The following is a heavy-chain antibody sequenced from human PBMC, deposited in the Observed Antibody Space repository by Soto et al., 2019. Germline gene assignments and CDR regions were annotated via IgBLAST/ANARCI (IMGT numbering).Heavy chain of an antibody. J-gene: IGHJ4*02. V-gene: IGHV4-59*08. CDR2: ISYSGST. CDR1: GGSISSFF. CDR3: VGERMRVFDY. Sequence: QVQLQESGPGLVRPSETLSLTCTVSGGSISSFFWSWIRQPPGKGLEWIAYISYSGSTDFNPSLKSRVSISVDPSKSHFSLQLSSVTDADTAAYYCVGERMRVFDYWGRGALVTVSS. D-gene: IGHD3-10*01.